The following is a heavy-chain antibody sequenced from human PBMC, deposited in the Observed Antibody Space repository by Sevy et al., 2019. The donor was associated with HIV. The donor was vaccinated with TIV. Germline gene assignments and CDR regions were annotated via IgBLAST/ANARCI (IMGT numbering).Heavy chain of an antibody. CDR1: GFTFSNFG. CDR2: IRYDGSDK. J-gene: IGHJ4*02. Sequence: GGSLRLSCTASGFTFSNFGMHWVRQVPGKGLEWVTFIRYDGSDKYYAASVKGRFTISRDDSNNTLYLQMDRLRDEDTAICYCEKDLAGPGRRYFDYWGQGTLVTVSS. CDR3: EKDLAGPGRRYFDY. D-gene: IGHD6-13*01. V-gene: IGHV3-30*02.